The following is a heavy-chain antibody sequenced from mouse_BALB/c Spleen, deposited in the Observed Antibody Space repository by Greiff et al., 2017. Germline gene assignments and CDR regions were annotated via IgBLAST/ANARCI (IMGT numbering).Heavy chain of an antibody. Sequence: VQLQESGAELVRPGVSVKISCKATGYTFSSYWIEWVKQRPGHGLEWIGEILPGSGSTNYNEKFKGKATFTADTSSNTAYMQLSSLTSEDSAVYYCAYGGDGYSLDYWGQGTTLTVSS. D-gene: IGHD2-3*01. CDR2: ILPGSGST. CDR3: AYGGDGYSLDY. J-gene: IGHJ2*01. V-gene: IGHV1-9*01. CDR1: GYTFSSYW.